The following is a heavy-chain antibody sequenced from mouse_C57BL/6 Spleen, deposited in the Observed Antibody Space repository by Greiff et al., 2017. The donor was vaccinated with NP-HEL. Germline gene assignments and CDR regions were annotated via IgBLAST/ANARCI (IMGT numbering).Heavy chain of an antibody. V-gene: IGHV6-6*01. Sequence: EVQVVESGGGLVQPGGSMKLSCAASGFTFSDAWMDWVRQSPEKGLEWVAEIRNKANNHATYYAESVKGRFTISRDDSKSSVYLQMNSLRAEDTGIYYCTTYGKAQAWFAYWGQGTLVTVSA. D-gene: IGHD2-1*01. CDR1: GFTFSDAW. J-gene: IGHJ3*01. CDR3: TTYGKAQAWFAY. CDR2: IRNKANNHAT.